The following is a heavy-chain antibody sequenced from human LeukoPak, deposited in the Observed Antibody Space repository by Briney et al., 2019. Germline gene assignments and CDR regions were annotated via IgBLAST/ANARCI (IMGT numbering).Heavy chain of an antibody. J-gene: IGHJ2*01. CDR3: ARDPDYYASSGSFDL. V-gene: IGHV3-13*01. CDR2: IGTAGDT. D-gene: IGHD3-22*01. Sequence: GGSLRLSCAASGFTFSSYDMHWVRQATGKGLEWVSAIGTAGDTYYPGSVKGRFTISRENAKNSLYLQMNSLRAEDTAIYYCARDPDYYASSGSFDLWGRGTLVTVSS. CDR1: GFTFSSYD.